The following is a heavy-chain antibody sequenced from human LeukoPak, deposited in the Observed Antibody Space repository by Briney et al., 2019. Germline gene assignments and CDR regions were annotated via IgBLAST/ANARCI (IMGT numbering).Heavy chain of an antibody. J-gene: IGHJ4*02. CDR3: AKDLYSNYGPADY. V-gene: IGHV3-23*01. D-gene: IGHD4-11*01. Sequence: GGSLRLSCVASGFTFSTYTMNWIRQAPGKGLEWVSGSIGSGGSAFYADSVKGRFSISRDTSKNTLFLQMNSLRDEDTAVYYCAKDLYSNYGPADYWGQGNLVTVSS. CDR1: GFTFSTYT. CDR2: SIGSGGSA.